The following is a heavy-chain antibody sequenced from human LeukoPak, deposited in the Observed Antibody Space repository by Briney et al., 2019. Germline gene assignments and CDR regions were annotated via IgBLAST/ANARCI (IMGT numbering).Heavy chain of an antibody. CDR2: ISYDGSDK. CDR3: ASRHYDFGYY. J-gene: IGHJ4*02. D-gene: IGHD4-17*01. Sequence: GGSLRLSCEASGFTFSSYPMHWVRQAPGKGLEWVAVISYDGSDKYYADSVKGRFTISRDNSKNTLYLQMNSLRAEDTAVYYCASRHYDFGYYWGQGTLVTVSS. V-gene: IGHV3-30*04. CDR1: GFTFSSYP.